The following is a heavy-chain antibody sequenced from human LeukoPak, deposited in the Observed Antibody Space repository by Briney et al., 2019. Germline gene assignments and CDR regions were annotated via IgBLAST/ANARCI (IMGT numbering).Heavy chain of an antibody. Sequence: ASVKVSCKASGGTFSSYAISWVRQAPGQGLEWMGRIIPILGIANYAQKFQGRVTITADKSTSTAYMELSSLRSEDTAVYYCARDREGSGWREYWGQGTLGTVSS. J-gene: IGHJ4*02. CDR3: ARDREGSGWREY. CDR2: IIPILGIA. V-gene: IGHV1-69*04. D-gene: IGHD6-19*01. CDR1: GGTFSSYA.